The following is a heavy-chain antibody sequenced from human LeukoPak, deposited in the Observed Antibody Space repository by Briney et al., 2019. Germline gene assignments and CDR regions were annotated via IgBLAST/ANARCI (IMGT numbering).Heavy chain of an antibody. J-gene: IGHJ2*01. D-gene: IGHD4-23*01. CDR3: ARAHGGPGSWYFDL. V-gene: IGHV4-59*08. Sequence: SETLSLTCTISGSISTYYWSWIRQPPGKGLEWIGYIYYSGSTKYNPSLKSRVTISVDTSKNQFSLGLTSVTAADTAVYYCARAHGGPGSWYFDLWGRGTLVTVSS. CDR1: GSISTYY. CDR2: IYYSGST.